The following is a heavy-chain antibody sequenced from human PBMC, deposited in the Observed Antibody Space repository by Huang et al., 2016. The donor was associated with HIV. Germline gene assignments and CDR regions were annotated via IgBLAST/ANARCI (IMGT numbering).Heavy chain of an antibody. CDR3: ARGEWFGELTLDY. V-gene: IGHV3-53*01. CDR2: LFSEGAT. J-gene: IGHJ4*02. Sequence: EVQLVESGGGLIQPGGSLRLSCAASGFSVSDNYMPWVRQAPGKGLDGVSDLFSEGATYYADSVKGRFTISRDKSKNTLFLQMNSLRAEDTAVYYCARGEWFGELTLDYWGQGTLVTVSS. CDR1: GFSVSDNY. D-gene: IGHD3-10*01.